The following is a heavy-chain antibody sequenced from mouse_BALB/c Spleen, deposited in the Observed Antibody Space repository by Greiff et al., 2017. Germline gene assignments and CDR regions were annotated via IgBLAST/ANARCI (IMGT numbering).Heavy chain of an antibody. J-gene: IGHJ1*01. Sequence: EVQLQQSGTVLARPGASVKMSCKASGYTFTSYWMHWVKQRPGQGLEWIGAIYPGNSDTSYNQKFKGKAKLTAVTSTSTAYMELSSLTNEDSAVYYCTRDYGSSHYWYFDVWGAGTTVTVSS. CDR3: TRDYGSSHYWYFDV. D-gene: IGHD1-1*01. CDR2: IYPGNSDT. CDR1: GYTFTSYW. V-gene: IGHV1-5*01.